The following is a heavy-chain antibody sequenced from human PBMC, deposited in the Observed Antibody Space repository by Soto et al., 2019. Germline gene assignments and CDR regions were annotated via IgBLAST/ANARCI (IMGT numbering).Heavy chain of an antibody. D-gene: IGHD1-7*01. V-gene: IGHV4-30-2*01. Sequence: SETLSLTCAVSGGSISSGGYSWSWIRQAPGKGLEWIGYIYHSGSTYYNPSLKSRVTISVDTSKNQFSLRLGSVTAADTAVYYCAREGLITGTTYYYYGMDVWGQGTTVTVSS. CDR1: GGSISSGGYS. CDR3: AREGLITGTTYYYYGMDV. J-gene: IGHJ6*02. CDR2: IYHSGST.